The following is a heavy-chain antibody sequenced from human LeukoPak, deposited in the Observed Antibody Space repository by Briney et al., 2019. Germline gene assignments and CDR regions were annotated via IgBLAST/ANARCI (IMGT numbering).Heavy chain of an antibody. D-gene: IGHD3-10*01. Sequence: GESLKISCKGSGYSFTSYWIAWVRQMPGKGLEWMGIIYPGDSESRYSPSFQGQVTISADKSISTAYLQWSSLKASDTAMYYCATSAMVRGVIGEDDYWGQGTLVTVSS. V-gene: IGHV5-51*03. CDR1: GYSFTSYW. CDR2: IYPGDSES. CDR3: ATSAMVRGVIGEDDY. J-gene: IGHJ4*02.